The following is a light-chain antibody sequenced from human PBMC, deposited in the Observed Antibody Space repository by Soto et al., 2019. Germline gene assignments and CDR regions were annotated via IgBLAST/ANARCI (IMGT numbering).Light chain of an antibody. CDR1: QSVSSN. CDR2: GAS. CDR3: QQYNNWPPTT. V-gene: IGKV3-15*01. Sequence: EIVMTQPTATLSVSPGERATLSCRASQSVSSNLAWYQQKPGQAPRPLIYGASTRATGIPARFSGSGSGTEFTLTISSLQSEDFAVYYCQQYNNWPPTTFGGGTKVDIK. J-gene: IGKJ4*01.